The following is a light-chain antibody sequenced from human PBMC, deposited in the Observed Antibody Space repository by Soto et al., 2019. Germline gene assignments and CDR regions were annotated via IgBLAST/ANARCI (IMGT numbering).Light chain of an antibody. CDR2: QTS. Sequence: DIVMTRSPDSLAVSLGERATINCKSSQSVLYSSNNKNYLAWYQHRPGQAPRLLIYQTSIRAAGIPARFSASGSGTDFTLTISDVQPEDFALYYCHQRQSWPRTFGQGTKVDIK. CDR3: HQRQSWPRT. CDR1: QSVLYSSNNKNY. V-gene: IGKV4-1*01. J-gene: IGKJ1*01.